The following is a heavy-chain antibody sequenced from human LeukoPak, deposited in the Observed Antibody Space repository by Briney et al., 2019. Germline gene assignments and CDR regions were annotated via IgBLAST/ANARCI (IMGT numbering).Heavy chain of an antibody. V-gene: IGHV4-34*01. CDR1: GESFSGYS. J-gene: IGHJ5*02. Sequence: SETLSLTCGVYGESFSGYSWTWIRQPPGEGLEWIGEINHIGSPNYNPSLKTRLSISIDTSKNQFSLKLNSVSAADTAVYYCARVVAAAGNNWFDPWGQGTLVTVSS. CDR3: ARVVAAAGNNWFDP. D-gene: IGHD6-13*01. CDR2: INHIGSP.